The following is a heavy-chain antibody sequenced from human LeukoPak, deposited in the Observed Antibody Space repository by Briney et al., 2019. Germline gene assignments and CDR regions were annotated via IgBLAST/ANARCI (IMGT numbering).Heavy chain of an antibody. CDR2: ISYDGSNK. CDR3: ARDPWRSGRGYKDY. CDR1: GFTFSSYA. Sequence: PGGSLRLSCAASGFTFSSYAMHWVRQAPGKGLEWVAVISYDGSNKYYADSVKGRFTISRDNSKNTLYLQMNSLRAEDTAVYYCARDPWRSGRGYKDYWGQGTLVTVSS. V-gene: IGHV3-30-3*01. D-gene: IGHD5-24*01. J-gene: IGHJ4*02.